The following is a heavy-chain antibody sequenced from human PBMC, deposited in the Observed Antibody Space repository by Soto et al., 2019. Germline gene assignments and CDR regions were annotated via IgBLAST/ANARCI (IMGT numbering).Heavy chain of an antibody. V-gene: IGHV1-46*03. CDR2: INPSGGST. J-gene: IGHJ6*03. Sequence: GASVKVSCKASGYTFTSYYIHWVRQAPGQGLEWMGIINPSGGSTSYAQKFQGRVTRTRDTSTSTVYMEVSGLRSEDTAVYYCARDQEPSTLYYDSCYMDVWGKGITVTVSS. CDR1: GYTFTSYY. CDR3: ARDQEPSTLYYDSCYMDV.